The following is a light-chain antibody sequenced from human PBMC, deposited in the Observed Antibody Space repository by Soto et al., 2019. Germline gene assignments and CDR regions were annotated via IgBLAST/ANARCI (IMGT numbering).Light chain of an antibody. CDR3: QQYKSPPWT. CDR1: QSVSKW. CDR2: DAS. Sequence: DIQMTQSPSTLSADAGDRVIITCRASQSVSKWLAWYQQKPGKAPTLLMYDASNLQGGVPFRFSGSGSGTEFTLTISDLQPDDFAPYYCQQYKSPPWTLGQGTTVDIK. J-gene: IGKJ1*01. V-gene: IGKV1-5*01.